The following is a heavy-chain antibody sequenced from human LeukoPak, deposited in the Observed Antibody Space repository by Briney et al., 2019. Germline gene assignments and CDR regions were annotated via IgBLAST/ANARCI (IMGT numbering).Heavy chain of an antibody. J-gene: IGHJ4*02. Sequence: ASVKVSCKASGYNVVGYYIHWVRQAPGQGLEWMGRINPRDGETSFAQKFQGRVTMPSDMSISTAYMELSGLRYDDTAVYYCGRDWELRFHQGGLDYWGQGALVTVSS. CDR3: GRDWELRFHQGGLDY. CDR1: GYNVVGYY. V-gene: IGHV1-2*06. D-gene: IGHD3-3*01. CDR2: INPRDGET.